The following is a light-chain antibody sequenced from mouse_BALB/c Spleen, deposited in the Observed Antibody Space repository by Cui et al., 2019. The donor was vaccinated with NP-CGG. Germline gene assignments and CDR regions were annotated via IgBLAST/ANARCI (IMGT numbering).Light chain of an antibody. J-gene: IGLJ1*01. CDR1: TGAVTTSNY. CDR3: ALWYSNHWV. V-gene: IGLV1*01. Sequence: QPVVPQESAPTTSPGEKVTLTCRSSTGAVTTSNYANWVQEKPDHLFTGLIGGTNNRAPGVPARFSGSLIGDKAALTITGAQTEDEAIYFCALWYSNHWVFGGGTKLTVL. CDR2: GTN.